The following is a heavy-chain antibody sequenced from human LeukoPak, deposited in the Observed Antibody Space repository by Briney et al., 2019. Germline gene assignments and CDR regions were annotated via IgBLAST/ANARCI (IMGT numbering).Heavy chain of an antibody. CDR2: IYTSGST. CDR1: GGSISSGSYY. Sequence: PSQTLSLTXTVSGGSISSGSYYWSWIRQPAGKGLEWIGRIYTSGSTNYNPSLKSRVTISVGTSENQFSLKLSSVTAADTAVYYCARITDYSDYYYYSMDVWGKGTTVTVSS. D-gene: IGHD4-11*01. V-gene: IGHV4-61*02. CDR3: ARITDYSDYYYYSMDV. J-gene: IGHJ6*03.